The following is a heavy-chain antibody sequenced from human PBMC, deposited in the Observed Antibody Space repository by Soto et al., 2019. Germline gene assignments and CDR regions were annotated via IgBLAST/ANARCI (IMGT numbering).Heavy chain of an antibody. V-gene: IGHV4-31*02. CDR1: GGSISSGGYY. CDR2: IYYSGST. Sequence: PSETLSLTCTVSGGSISSGGYYWSWIRQHPGKGLEWIGYIYYSGSTYYNPSLKSRVTISVDTSKNQFSLKLSSVTAADTAVYYCARDGSSSDFGMDVWGQGTTVTVS. D-gene: IGHD6-6*01. J-gene: IGHJ6*02. CDR3: ARDGSSSDFGMDV.